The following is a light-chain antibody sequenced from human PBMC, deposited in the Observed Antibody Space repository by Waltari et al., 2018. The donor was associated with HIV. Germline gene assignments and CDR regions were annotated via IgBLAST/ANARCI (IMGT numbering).Light chain of an antibody. CDR2: DVS. CDR3: SSYTSSSTFWV. J-gene: IGLJ3*02. V-gene: IGLV2-14*03. CDR1: SSDVVGYNY. Sequence: QSALTQPASVSGSPGQSITISCTGTSSDVVGYNYVSWYQQHPGKAPKLMIYDVSNRPSGVSNRFSGSKSGNTASLTISGLQAEDEADYYCSSYTSSSTFWVFGGGTKLTVL.